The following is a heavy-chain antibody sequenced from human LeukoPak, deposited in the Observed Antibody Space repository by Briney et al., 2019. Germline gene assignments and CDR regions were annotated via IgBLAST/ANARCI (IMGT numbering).Heavy chain of an antibody. V-gene: IGHV4-39*02. CDR2: IYYSGST. J-gene: IGHJ4*02. CDR3: ARDGFRRCMRF. CDR1: GGSISSTSYF. D-gene: IGHD2-8*01. Sequence: SETLSLTCTVSGGSISSTSYFWAWIRQSPGKGLEWIGSIYYSGSTYYNPSLKSRVTISVDTSKNQFSLKLSSVTAADTAVYYCARDGFRRCMRFWGQGTLVTVSS.